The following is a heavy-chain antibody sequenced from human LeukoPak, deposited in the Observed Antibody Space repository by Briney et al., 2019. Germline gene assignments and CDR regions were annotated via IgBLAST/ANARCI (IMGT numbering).Heavy chain of an antibody. D-gene: IGHD3-22*01. CDR1: GGTFSSYI. CDR3: VRDYDTSGPQKTCFDF. J-gene: IGHJ4*02. Sequence: ASEKVSCKASGGTFSSYIVSWVRQAPGQGLEWIGRVIPMYDTTKYAQRFQGRVTMTADKSTGTAYMELGRLRSEDTATYYCVRDYDTSGPQKTCFDFWGQGTQVTVSS. V-gene: IGHV1-69*08. CDR2: VIPMYDTT.